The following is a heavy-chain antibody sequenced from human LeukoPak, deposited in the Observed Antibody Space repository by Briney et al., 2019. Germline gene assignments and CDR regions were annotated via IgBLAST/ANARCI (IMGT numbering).Heavy chain of an antibody. Sequence: GGSLRLSCVASGFTVSSNYMSWVRQAPGKGLEWVSVIYTGGSTHYADSVKGRFTISRDSSKNTLYLEMNSLRAEDTAVYYCVRGGGYDSTHGGYWGQGTLVTVSS. J-gene: IGHJ4*02. CDR1: GFTVSSNY. CDR3: VRGGGYDSTHGGY. V-gene: IGHV3-53*01. CDR2: IYTGGST. D-gene: IGHD3-22*01.